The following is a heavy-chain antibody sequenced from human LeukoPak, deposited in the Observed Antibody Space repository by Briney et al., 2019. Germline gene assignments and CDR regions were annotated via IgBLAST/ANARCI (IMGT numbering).Heavy chain of an antibody. Sequence: ASVKVSCKASGYTFTSYGISWVRQAPGQGLEWMGWISAYNGNTNYAQKLQGRVTMTTDTSTTTAYMELRSLKSDDTAIYYCARNAYNSSSENYFDYWGQGTLVTVSP. J-gene: IGHJ4*02. CDR2: ISAYNGNT. V-gene: IGHV1-18*01. CDR1: GYTFTSYG. CDR3: ARNAYNSSSENYFDY. D-gene: IGHD6-6*01.